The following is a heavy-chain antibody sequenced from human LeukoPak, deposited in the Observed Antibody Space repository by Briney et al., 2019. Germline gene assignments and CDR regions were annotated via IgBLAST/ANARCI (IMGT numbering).Heavy chain of an antibody. V-gene: IGHV3-11*06. Sequence: GGSLRLSCAASGFTLSHYYMTWIRQAPGKGLEWLSCISSSSSYIYYADSVKGRFTISRDNAKNSLYLQMNSLRAEDTAVYYCARTSKGYCSSTSCPTAYYMDVWGKGTTVTVSS. J-gene: IGHJ6*03. D-gene: IGHD2-2*01. CDR3: ARTSKGYCSSTSCPTAYYMDV. CDR2: ISSSSSYI. CDR1: GFTLSHYY.